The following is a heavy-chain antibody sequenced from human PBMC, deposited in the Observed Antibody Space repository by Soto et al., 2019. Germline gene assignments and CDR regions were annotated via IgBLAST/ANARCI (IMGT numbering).Heavy chain of an antibody. D-gene: IGHD1-1*01. CDR3: ARLRVGATGRTDSDY. CDR1: GGSVRGSLYY. V-gene: IGHV4-39*01. J-gene: IGHJ4*02. CDR2: IFYRGNT. Sequence: PSETLSLTCTVSGGSVRGSLYYWGWIRQPPGKGLEWIGNIFYRGNTYHNPSLKTRTTISLDTPANKFSLKLASVTAADTASYHCARLRVGATGRTDSDYWGPGTLVTVSS.